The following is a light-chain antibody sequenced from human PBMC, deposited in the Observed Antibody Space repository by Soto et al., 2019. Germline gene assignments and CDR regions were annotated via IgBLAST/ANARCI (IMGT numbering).Light chain of an antibody. CDR1: RDISSY. CDR3: QQLNSYPQT. J-gene: IGKJ5*01. CDR2: SAS. V-gene: IGKV1-9*01. Sequence: SQLTQSPSSLSASVGDRVTITCRAIRDISSYLAWYQQKPGKAPKLLVYSASTLQSGVPSRFSGSGSGPDFTLTISSLQNEDSATYFCQQLNSYPQTFGQGTRLEIK.